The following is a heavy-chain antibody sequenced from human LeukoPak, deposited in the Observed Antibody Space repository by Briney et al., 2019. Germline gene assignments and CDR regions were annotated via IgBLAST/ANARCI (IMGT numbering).Heavy chain of an antibody. Sequence: GGSLGLSCAASGFTFSDYNMNWVRQSPEKGLEWVSSITSGTTYIYYADSVRGRFTLSRDNAKNSLYLQMNSLRAEDTAVYYCARWPYSSSYYFDYWGQGTLVTVSS. V-gene: IGHV3-21*01. CDR2: ITSGTTYI. J-gene: IGHJ4*02. CDR1: GFTFSDYN. D-gene: IGHD6-6*01. CDR3: ARWPYSSSYYFDY.